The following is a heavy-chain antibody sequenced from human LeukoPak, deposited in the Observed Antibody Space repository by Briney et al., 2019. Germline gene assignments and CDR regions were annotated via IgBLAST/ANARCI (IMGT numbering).Heavy chain of an antibody. Sequence: GGSLSLSCAATGFSFSTSWMHWVRQAPGKGVVWVSRIHNDGSATNYADSVKGRFTISRDNAKNTLYLQMNNLRDEDTAVYFCASTARQSYFDYWGQGILVTVSS. D-gene: IGHD3-16*01. V-gene: IGHV3-74*01. CDR2: IHNDGSAT. J-gene: IGHJ4*02. CDR1: GFSFSTSW. CDR3: ASTARQSYFDY.